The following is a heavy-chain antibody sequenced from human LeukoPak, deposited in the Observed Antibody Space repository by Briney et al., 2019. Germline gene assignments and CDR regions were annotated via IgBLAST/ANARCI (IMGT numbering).Heavy chain of an antibody. CDR2: MYNSGST. D-gene: IGHD2/OR15-2a*01. CDR1: GGSISSYN. Sequence: NPSETLSLTCIVSGGSISSYNWNWLRQPPGKGLEWLGYMYNSGSTNNNPSLKSRVTISVDKSKNQFSLKLSSVTAADTAVYYCAKESNSSDNWYFDLWGRGTLVTVSS. J-gene: IGHJ2*01. V-gene: IGHV4-59*01. CDR3: AKESNSSDNWYFDL.